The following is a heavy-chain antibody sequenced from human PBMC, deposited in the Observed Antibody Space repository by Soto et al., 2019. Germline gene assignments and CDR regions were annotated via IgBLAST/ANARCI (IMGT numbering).Heavy chain of an antibody. CDR2: INAGNGNT. CDR3: ARGWYTAAAYYYYGMDV. CDR1: GYTFTSYA. J-gene: IGHJ6*02. Sequence: GASVKVSCKASGYTFTSYAMHWVRQAPGQRLEWMGWINAGNGNTKYSQKFQGRVTITRDTSASTAYMELSSLRSEDTAVYYCARGWYTAAAYYYYGMDVWGQGTTVTVSS. D-gene: IGHD6-13*01. V-gene: IGHV1-3*01.